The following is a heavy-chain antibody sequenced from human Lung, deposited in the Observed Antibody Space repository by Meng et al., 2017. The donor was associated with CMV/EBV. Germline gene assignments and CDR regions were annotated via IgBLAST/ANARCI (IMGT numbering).Heavy chain of an antibody. J-gene: IGHJ5*02. V-gene: IGHV5-51*01. CDR2: IHPGDSDT. D-gene: IGHD4-17*01. CDR3: ARRGMMTTRGYWFDP. CDR1: GYSFSNYW. Sequence: GGSLRLXCEGSGYSFSNYWIDWVRQMPGKGLEWMGSIHPGDSDTRYSPSFHGQVTFSADKSIRTAYLQWSGLKASDTAMYYCARRGMMTTRGYWFDPWGQGTLVTV.